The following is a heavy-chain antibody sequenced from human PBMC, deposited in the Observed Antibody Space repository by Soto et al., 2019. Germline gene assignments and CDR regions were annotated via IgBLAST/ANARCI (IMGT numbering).Heavy chain of an antibody. Sequence: ASVKVSCKASGGTFSSYAISWARQAPGQGLEWMGGIIPIFGTANYAQKFQGRVTITADESTSTAYMELSSLRSEDTAVYYCARATAGTNWFDPWGQGTLVTVSS. V-gene: IGHV1-69*13. J-gene: IGHJ5*02. CDR1: GGTFSSYA. CDR2: IIPIFGTA. CDR3: ARATAGTNWFDP. D-gene: IGHD6-13*01.